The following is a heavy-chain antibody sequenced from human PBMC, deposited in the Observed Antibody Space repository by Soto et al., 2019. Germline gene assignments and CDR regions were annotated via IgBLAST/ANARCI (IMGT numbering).Heavy chain of an antibody. CDR3: ADRQRTVVVGAPFDL. Sequence: QITLRESGPTLVQPTQTLTLTCTLSGVSLTTSGVGVGWIRQPPGKALEWLALIYWDDDKRFSPSLKSRLAITRDTSKNQGVMRMTDMAPVDTAIYYCADRQRTVVVGAPFDLWGQGSQVTVSS. CDR2: IYWDDDK. CDR1: GVSLTTSGVG. J-gene: IGHJ4*02. D-gene: IGHD2-15*01. V-gene: IGHV2-5*02.